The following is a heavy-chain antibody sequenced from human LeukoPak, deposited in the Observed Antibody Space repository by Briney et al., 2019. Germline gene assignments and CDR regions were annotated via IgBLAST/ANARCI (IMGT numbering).Heavy chain of an antibody. CDR3: ARARNPVIAARLGASFDY. J-gene: IGHJ4*02. CDR2: IIPIFGTA. Sequence: SVKVSCKASGGTFSSYSISWVRQAPGQGLEWMGGIIPIFGTANYAQKFQGRVTITADKSTSTAYIELSSLRSEDTAVYYCARARNPVIAARLGASFDYWGQGTLVTVSS. D-gene: IGHD6-6*01. V-gene: IGHV1-69*06. CDR1: GGTFSSYS.